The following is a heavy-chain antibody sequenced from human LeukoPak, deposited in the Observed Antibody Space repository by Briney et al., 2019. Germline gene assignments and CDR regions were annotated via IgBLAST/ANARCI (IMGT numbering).Heavy chain of an antibody. CDR3: TRYYDSSGYSV. CDR1: GFTFSSYW. J-gene: IGHJ6*02. CDR2: IRSKAYGGTT. Sequence: PGGSLRLSCAASGFTFSSYWMSWVRQAPGKGLEWVGFIRSKAYGGTTEYAASVKGRFTISRDDSKSIAYLQMNSLKTDDTGVYYCTRYYDSSGYSVWGQGTTVTVSS. D-gene: IGHD3-22*01. V-gene: IGHV3-49*04.